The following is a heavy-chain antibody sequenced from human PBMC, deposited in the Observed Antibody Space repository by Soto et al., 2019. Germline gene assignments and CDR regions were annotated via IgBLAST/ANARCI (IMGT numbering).Heavy chain of an antibody. Sequence: LSLTCTVSGGSISSYYWSWIRQPPGKGLEWIGYIYYSGSTNYNPSLKSRVTISVDTSKNQFSLKLSSVTAADTAVHYCARGDSSSWPYYYYGMDVWGQGTTVTVSS. J-gene: IGHJ6*02. CDR2: IYYSGST. D-gene: IGHD6-13*01. CDR1: GGSISSYY. V-gene: IGHV4-59*01. CDR3: ARGDSSSWPYYYYGMDV.